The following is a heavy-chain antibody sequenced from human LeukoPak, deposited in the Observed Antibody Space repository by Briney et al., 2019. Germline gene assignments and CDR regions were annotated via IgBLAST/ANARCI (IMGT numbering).Heavy chain of an antibody. J-gene: IGHJ4*02. CDR2: IYHSGST. Sequence: SETLSLTCTVSGYSISSGYYWGWIRQPPGKGLEWIGSIYHSGSTYYNPSLKSRVTISVDTSKNQFSLKLSSVTAADTAVYYCARDLSSRGGMYYFDYWGQGTLVTVSS. D-gene: IGHD3-16*01. CDR3: ARDLSSRGGMYYFDY. V-gene: IGHV4-38-2*02. CDR1: GYSISSGYY.